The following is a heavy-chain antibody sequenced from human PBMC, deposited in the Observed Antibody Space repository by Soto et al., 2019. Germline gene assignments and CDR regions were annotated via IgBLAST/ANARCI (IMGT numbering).Heavy chain of an antibody. Sequence: GGSLRLSCAASGFTFSSYGMHWVRQAPGKGLEWVAVIWYDGSNKYYADSVKGRFTISRDNSKNTLYLQMNSLRAEDTAVYYCARGVTYCGGDCPVYGMDVWGQGTTVTVSS. CDR3: ARGVTYCGGDCPVYGMDV. J-gene: IGHJ6*02. CDR1: GFTFSSYG. D-gene: IGHD2-21*02. V-gene: IGHV3-33*01. CDR2: IWYDGSNK.